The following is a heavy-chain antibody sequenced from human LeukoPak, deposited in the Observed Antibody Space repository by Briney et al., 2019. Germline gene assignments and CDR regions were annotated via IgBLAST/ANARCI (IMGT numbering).Heavy chain of an antibody. Sequence: GWSLRLSCAASGFTFTKYWMTWVRQAPGKGLEWVANIKQDGSEKFYVDSVKGRFTISRDNAKNSLDLQINSLGAEDAAVYYCARGLDCRSTSCYLDNWGQGTLVTVSS. J-gene: IGHJ4*02. V-gene: IGHV3-7*01. CDR3: ARGLDCRSTSCYLDN. CDR1: GFTFTKYW. D-gene: IGHD2-2*01. CDR2: IKQDGSEK.